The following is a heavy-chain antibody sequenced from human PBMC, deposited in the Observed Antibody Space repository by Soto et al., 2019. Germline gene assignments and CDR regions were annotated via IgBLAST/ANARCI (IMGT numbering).Heavy chain of an antibody. CDR2: ISAYNGNT. J-gene: IGHJ4*02. CDR3: ARDHVGRRWYLDS. D-gene: IGHD1-1*01. Sequence: QVQLVQSGPEVKKPGASVKVSCKASGYTFTSYGISWVRQAPGQGLELMGWISAYNGNTKYEEEFQGRVTMTTDTSTSTAYMELTGLRSDDTAVYYCARDHVGRRWYLDSWGRGTLVTVSS. CDR1: GYTFTSYG. V-gene: IGHV1-18*04.